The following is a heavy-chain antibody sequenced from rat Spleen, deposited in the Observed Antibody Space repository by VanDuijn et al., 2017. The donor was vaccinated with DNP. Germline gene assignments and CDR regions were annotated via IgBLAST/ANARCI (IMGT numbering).Heavy chain of an antibody. V-gene: IGHV5-46*01. D-gene: IGHD1-2*01. CDR2: ITTAGGT. Sequence: EVQLVESGGGLVQPGRSMKLSCVASGFTFSAFPMAWVRQAPMKGLEWVATITTAGGTYYRDAVKGRFTVSRYDAKSTLYLQMDSLRSEDTATYYCANGDGSYGLAYWGQGTRVTVSS. CDR3: ANGDGSYGLAY. CDR1: GFTFSAFP. J-gene: IGHJ3*01.